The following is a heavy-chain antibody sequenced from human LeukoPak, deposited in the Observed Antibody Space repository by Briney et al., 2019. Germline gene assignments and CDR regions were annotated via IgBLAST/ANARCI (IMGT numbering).Heavy chain of an antibody. CDR1: GGSISSYY. V-gene: IGHV4-59*06. D-gene: IGHD3-10*01. J-gene: IGHJ4*02. Sequence: SETLSLTCTVSGGSISSYYWSWIRQHPGKGLEWIGYIYYSGSTYYNPSLKSRVTISVDTSKNQFSLKLSSVTAADTAVYYCASTMVRGVTIFDYWGQGTLVTVSS. CDR3: ASTMVRGVTIFDY. CDR2: IYYSGST.